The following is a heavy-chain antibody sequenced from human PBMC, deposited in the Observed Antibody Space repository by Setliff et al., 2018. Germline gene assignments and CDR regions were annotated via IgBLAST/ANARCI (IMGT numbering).Heavy chain of an antibody. CDR3: ARSVHGDYVRLRQNNWLDP. CDR1: GYTFTDYY. V-gene: IGHV1-2*06. Sequence: ASVKVSCKASGYTFTDYYIYWVRQAPGQGLQWMGRINPIRGATDYAQKFQGRVTMTRDTSITTAYMELSSLRSDDTAMYYCARSVHGDYVRLRQNNWLDPWGQGTLVTVSS. J-gene: IGHJ5*02. CDR2: INPIRGAT. D-gene: IGHD4-17*01.